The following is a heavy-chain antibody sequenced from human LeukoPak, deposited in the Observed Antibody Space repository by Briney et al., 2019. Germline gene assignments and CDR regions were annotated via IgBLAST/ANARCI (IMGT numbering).Heavy chain of an antibody. D-gene: IGHD3-16*01. J-gene: IGHJ4*02. V-gene: IGHV3-74*01. CDR3: ARGGLVVGVDF. CDR2: VKNDGSNI. Sequence: GGSLRLSCAASGFTFNRYWMHWVRQAPGKGLVWVSYVKNDGSNIGYADSVKGRFTISRDNAKNTLYLQMHSLRSEDTAVYYCARGGLVVGVDFWGERTLVTLS. CDR1: GFTFNRYW.